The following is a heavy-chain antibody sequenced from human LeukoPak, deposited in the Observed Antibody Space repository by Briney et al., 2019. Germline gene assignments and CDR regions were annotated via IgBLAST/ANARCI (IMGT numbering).Heavy chain of an antibody. CDR2: INPSGGST. Sequence: ASVKVSCKASEYTFTSYYIHWVRQAPGQGLEWMGIINPSGGSTTYAQKFQGRVTMTRDTSASTVYMELSSLRSEDTAVYYCTEAASLGRFDPWGQGTLVTVSS. J-gene: IGHJ5*02. V-gene: IGHV1-46*01. CDR3: TEAASLGRFDP. CDR1: EYTFTSYY. D-gene: IGHD6-25*01.